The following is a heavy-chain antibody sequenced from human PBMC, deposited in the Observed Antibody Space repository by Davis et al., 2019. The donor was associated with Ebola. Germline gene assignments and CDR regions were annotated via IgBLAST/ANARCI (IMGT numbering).Heavy chain of an antibody. CDR1: GFTFTSYA. D-gene: IGHD5-12*01. CDR2: ISSSRSYI. CDR3: ARGWMER. V-gene: IGHV3-21*01. Sequence: PGGSLRLSCAASGFTFTSYAMNWVRQAPGKGLEWVSSISSSRSYIYYAESLKGRFTISRDNAKNSLYLQMNSLRAEDTAVYYCARGWMERWGQGTLVIVSS. J-gene: IGHJ4*02.